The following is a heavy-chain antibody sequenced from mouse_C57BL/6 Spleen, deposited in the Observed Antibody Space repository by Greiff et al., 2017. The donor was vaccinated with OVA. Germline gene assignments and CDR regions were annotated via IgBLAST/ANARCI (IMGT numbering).Heavy chain of an antibody. D-gene: IGHD2-4*01. CDR3: TPYDYDGGY. J-gene: IGHJ2*01. CDR2: IDPENGDT. Sequence: EVKLQESGAELVRPGASVKLSCTASGFNIKDDYMHWVKQRPEQGLEWIGWIDPENGDTEYASKFQGKATITADTSSNTAYLQLSSLTSEDTAVYYCTPYDYDGGYWGKGTTLTVSS. V-gene: IGHV14-4*01. CDR1: GFNIKDDY.